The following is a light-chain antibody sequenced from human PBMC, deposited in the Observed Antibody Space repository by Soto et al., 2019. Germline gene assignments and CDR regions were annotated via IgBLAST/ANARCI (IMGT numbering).Light chain of an antibody. Sequence: DIVLTQSPDSLAVSLGESATVTCTSSQSVLYSANNKNYLAWYQQKPGQPPKLLIYWASTRESGVADRFSGSGSGTAFTLTISSLQAEDVALYHCQKYFITPYTFGQGTKLEIK. CDR3: QKYFITPYT. J-gene: IGKJ2*01. V-gene: IGKV4-1*01. CDR2: WAS. CDR1: QSVLYSANNKNY.